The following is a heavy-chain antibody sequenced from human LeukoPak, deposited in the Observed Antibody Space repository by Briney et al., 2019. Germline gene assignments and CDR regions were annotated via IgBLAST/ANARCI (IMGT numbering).Heavy chain of an antibody. CDR2: ISAYNGNT. Sequence: ASVKVSCKASGYTFTSYGISWVRQAPGQGLEWMGWISAYNGNTNYAQKLQGRVTMTTDTSTSTAYMELRSLRSDDTAVYYCARDQSGPILLWFGESPYYYYMDVWGKGTTVTVSS. D-gene: IGHD3-10*01. CDR1: GYTFTSYG. V-gene: IGHV1-18*01. J-gene: IGHJ6*03. CDR3: ARDQSGPILLWFGESPYYYYMDV.